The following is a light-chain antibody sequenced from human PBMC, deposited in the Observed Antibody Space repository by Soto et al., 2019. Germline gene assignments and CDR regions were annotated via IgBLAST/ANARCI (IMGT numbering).Light chain of an antibody. V-gene: IGKV1-39*01. CDR1: QSISRY. CDR3: QQSYTAPLYT. J-gene: IGKJ2*01. CDR2: GAT. Sequence: DIQMTQSPSSLSASVGDRVTITCRASQSISRYINWYQHKPGKAPEVLIFGATTLQSGVPSRFSGSGSGTDFTLTISSLQPEDSATYYCQQSYTAPLYTSGQGTKVEIK.